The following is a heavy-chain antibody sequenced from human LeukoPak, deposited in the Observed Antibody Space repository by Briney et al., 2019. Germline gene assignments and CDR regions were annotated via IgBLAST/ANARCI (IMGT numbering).Heavy chain of an antibody. CDR1: GYIFTNYA. CDR2: INTNTGNP. J-gene: IGHJ3*02. V-gene: IGHV7-4-1*02. D-gene: IGHD6-19*01. CDR3: VTNRGYSSGWRYAFDI. Sequence: ASVKVSCKASGYIFTNYAMNWVRQTAGQGLEWMGWINTNTGNPTYAQGFTGRFVFSLDTSVSTAYLQISSLKAEDTAVYYCVTNRGYSSGWRYAFDIWGQGTMVTVSS.